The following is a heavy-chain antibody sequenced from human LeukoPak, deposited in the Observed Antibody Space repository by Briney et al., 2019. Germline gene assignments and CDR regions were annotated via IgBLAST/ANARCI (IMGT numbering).Heavy chain of an antibody. CDR1: GFTFSTYW. Sequence: PGGSLRLSCAASGFTFSTYWMNWVRQAPGKGLEWVANINQDGTVKYYVDSVKGRFTISRDNAKSSLSLQMNGLRVEDTAVYYCARGMAVAANWFDPWGQGTLVTVSS. J-gene: IGHJ5*02. D-gene: IGHD6-19*01. CDR3: ARGMAVAANWFDP. CDR2: INQDGTVK. V-gene: IGHV3-7*03.